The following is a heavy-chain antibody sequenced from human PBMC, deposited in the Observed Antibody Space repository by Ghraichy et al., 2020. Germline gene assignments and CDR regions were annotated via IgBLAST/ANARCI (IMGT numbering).Heavy chain of an antibody. J-gene: IGHJ4*02. CDR3: ARVVAEYYYDSSGYSDY. CDR2: INSDGSST. V-gene: IGHV3-74*01. CDR1: GFTFSSYW. D-gene: IGHD3-22*01. Sequence: GGSLRLSCAASGFTFSSYWMHWVRQAPGKGLVWVSRINSDGSSTSYADSVKGRFTISRDNAKNTLYLQMNSLRAEDTAVYYCARVVAEYYYDSSGYSDYWGQGTLVTVSS.